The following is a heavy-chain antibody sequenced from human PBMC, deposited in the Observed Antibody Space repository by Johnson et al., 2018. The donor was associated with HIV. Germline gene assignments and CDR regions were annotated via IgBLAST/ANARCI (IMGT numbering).Heavy chain of an antibody. CDR3: ARVRIIYSSSSHAFDI. CDR2: ISSSGSTI. V-gene: IGHV3-11*04. CDR1: GFTFSDHY. D-gene: IGHD6-6*01. J-gene: IGHJ3*02. Sequence: QVQLVESGGGLVKPGGSLRLSCAGSGFTFSDHYMSWVRQAPGKGLEWVSYISSSGSTIYYADSVKGRFTISRDNSENTLYLQMSSLRAEDTAVYCCARVRIIYSSSSHAFDIWGQGTMVTVSS.